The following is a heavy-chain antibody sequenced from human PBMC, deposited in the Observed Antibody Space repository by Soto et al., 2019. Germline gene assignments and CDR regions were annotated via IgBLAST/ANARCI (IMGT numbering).Heavy chain of an antibody. CDR3: SLWGFRDGNNSKYNYSGMDV. J-gene: IGHJ6*02. Sequence: VQLVQSGAEVKKPGSSVKLSCKASGGTFNRYTIRWVRQAPGQGLEWMGGIIPIFGTATYAQKFQGTVAIIGDESASAADMELRSLRSEDTALYFCSLWGFRDGNNSKYNYSGMDVWGQGTTVTVSS. CDR1: GGTFNRYT. CDR2: IIPIFGTA. V-gene: IGHV1-69*01. D-gene: IGHD1-1*01.